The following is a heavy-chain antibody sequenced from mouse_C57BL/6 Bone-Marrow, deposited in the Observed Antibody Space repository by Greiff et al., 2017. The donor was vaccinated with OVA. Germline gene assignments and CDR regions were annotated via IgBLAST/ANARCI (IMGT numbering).Heavy chain of an antibody. V-gene: IGHV1-78*01. CDR1: GYTFTDHT. D-gene: IGHD1-1*01. CDR3: ASTRYYGSSYGYFDV. Sequence: QVQLKQSDAELVKPGASVKISCKVSGYTFTDHTIHWMKQRPEQGLDWIGYIYPRDGSTKYNEKFKGKATLTADKSSSTAYMQLNSLTSEDSAVYFCASTRYYGSSYGYFDVWGTGTTVTVSS. CDR2: IYPRDGST. J-gene: IGHJ1*03.